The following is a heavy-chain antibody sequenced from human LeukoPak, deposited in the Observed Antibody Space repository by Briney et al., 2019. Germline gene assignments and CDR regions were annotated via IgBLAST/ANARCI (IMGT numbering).Heavy chain of an antibody. CDR1: GGSISSGGYY. V-gene: IGHV4-31*03. D-gene: IGHD2-21*01. Sequence: SETLSLTCTVSGGSISSGGYYWSWIRQHPGKGLEWIGYIYYSGSTYYNPSLKSRVTIPVDTSKNQFSLKLSSVTAADTAVYYCARDVADNWFDPWGQGTLVTVSS. CDR3: ARDVADNWFDP. CDR2: IYYSGST. J-gene: IGHJ5*02.